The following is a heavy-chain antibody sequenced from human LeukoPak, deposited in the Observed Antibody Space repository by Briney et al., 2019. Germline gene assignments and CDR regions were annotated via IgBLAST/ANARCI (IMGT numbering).Heavy chain of an antibody. CDR2: ISSSSYI. J-gene: IGHJ4*02. D-gene: IGHD3-3*01. Sequence: GGSLRLSCAASGFTFSSYSMNWVRQAPGKGLEWVSSISSSSYIYYADSVKGRFTISRDNAKNSLYLQMNSLRAEDTAVYYCVRGSDYDFWSGYYNLDYWGQGTLVTVSS. CDR1: GFTFSSYS. V-gene: IGHV3-21*01. CDR3: VRGSDYDFWSGYYNLDY.